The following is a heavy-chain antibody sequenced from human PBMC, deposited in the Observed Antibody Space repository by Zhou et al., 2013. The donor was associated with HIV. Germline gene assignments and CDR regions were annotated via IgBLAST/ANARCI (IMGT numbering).Heavy chain of an antibody. CDR1: GGTFSSYA. D-gene: IGHD5-18*01. J-gene: IGHJ5*02. V-gene: IGHV1-69*05. CDR2: IIPIFGTA. Sequence: QVQLVQSGAEVKKPGSSVKVSCKASGGTFSSYAISWVRQAPGQGLEWMGGIIPIFGTANYAQKFQGRVTITTDESTSTAYMELSSLRSEDTAVYYCARAGEKWIQLWRRVNWFDPWGQGTLVTVSS. CDR3: ARAGEKWIQLWRRVNWFDP.